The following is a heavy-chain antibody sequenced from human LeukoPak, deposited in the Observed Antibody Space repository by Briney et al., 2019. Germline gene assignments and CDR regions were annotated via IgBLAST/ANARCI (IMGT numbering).Heavy chain of an antibody. J-gene: IGHJ3*02. CDR3: ARQVYRSPYAFDI. CDR1: GVSISTYF. Sequence: PSETLSLTCTVSGVSISTYFWSWIRQPPGKGLERIGYVYSSGSTNYNPSLKSRVTISVDTAKNQVSLKLSSVTAADTAMYYCARQVYRSPYAFDIWGQGTVVTVSS. V-gene: IGHV4-59*08. CDR2: VYSSGST. D-gene: IGHD6-13*01.